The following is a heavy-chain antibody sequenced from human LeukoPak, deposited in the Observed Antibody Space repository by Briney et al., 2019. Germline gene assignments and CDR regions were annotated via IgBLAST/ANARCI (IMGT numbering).Heavy chain of an antibody. CDR3: TRLSYSGSLSIADY. Sequence: PGGSLRLSCAASGFTFSVSAMHWVRQASGKGLEWVGRIRSKANSYATAYAASVKGRFTISRDDSKNTAYLQMNSLKTEDTALYYCTRLSYSGSLSIADYWGQGTLVTVSS. CDR1: GFTFSVSA. CDR2: IRSKANSYAT. V-gene: IGHV3-73*01. D-gene: IGHD1-26*01. J-gene: IGHJ4*02.